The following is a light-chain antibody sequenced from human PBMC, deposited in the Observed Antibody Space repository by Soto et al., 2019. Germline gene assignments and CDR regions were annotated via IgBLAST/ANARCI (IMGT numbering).Light chain of an antibody. CDR3: QQSYSTLWT. V-gene: IGKV1-39*01. Sequence: DIQMTPSPSTLSASIGDRVTITCRASQSISSWLAWYQQKPGKAPKLLIYDASSLQSGVPSRFSGSGSGTDFTLTISSLQPEDFATYYCQQSYSTLWTFGQGTKVDIK. CDR2: DAS. J-gene: IGKJ1*01. CDR1: QSISSW.